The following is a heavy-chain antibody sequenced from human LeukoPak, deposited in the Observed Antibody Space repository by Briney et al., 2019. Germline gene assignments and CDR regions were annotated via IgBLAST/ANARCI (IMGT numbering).Heavy chain of an antibody. V-gene: IGHV4-59*01. J-gene: IGHJ4*02. CDR2: IYYSGST. CDR3: ARVSSGWVDY. CDR1: GGSISSYY. Sequence: LETLSLTCTVPGGSISSYYWSWMRQPPGKGLEWIGYIYYSGSTNYNPSLKSRVTISVDTSKKQLSLKLSSVTAADTAVYYCARVSSGWVDYWGQGTLVTVSS. D-gene: IGHD6-19*01.